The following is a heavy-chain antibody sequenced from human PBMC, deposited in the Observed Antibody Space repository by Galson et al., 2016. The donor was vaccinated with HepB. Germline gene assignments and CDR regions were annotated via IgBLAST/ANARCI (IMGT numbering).Heavy chain of an antibody. J-gene: IGHJ6*02. CDR1: GFTVTTNF. D-gene: IGHD2/OR15-2a*01. CDR2: THDGDNT. CDR3: ARQISPWGLDV. Sequence: SLRLSCAASGFTVTTNFMSWVRQAPGKGLECVSVTHDGDNTYYSDSVKGRFTISRDSSQNSLSLPMSSLRAEDTAVYYCARQISPWGLDVWGQGTTVTVSS. V-gene: IGHV3-53*01.